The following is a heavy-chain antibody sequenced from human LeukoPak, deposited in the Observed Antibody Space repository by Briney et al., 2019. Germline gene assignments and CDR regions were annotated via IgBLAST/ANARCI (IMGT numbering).Heavy chain of an antibody. CDR1: GFTFSSYG. CDR2: IRYDGSNK. CDR3: ARAPPKAGYYYYMDV. V-gene: IGHV3-30*02. Sequence: GGSLRLSCAASGFTFSSYGMHWVRQAPGKWLEWVAFIRYDGSNKYYADSVKGRFTISRDNAKNSLYLQMNSLRAEDTALYYCARAPPKAGYYYYMDVWGKGTTVTVSS. J-gene: IGHJ6*03.